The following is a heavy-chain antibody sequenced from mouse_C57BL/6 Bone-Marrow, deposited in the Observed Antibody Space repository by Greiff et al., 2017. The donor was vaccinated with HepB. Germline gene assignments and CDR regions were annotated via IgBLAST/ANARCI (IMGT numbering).Heavy chain of an antibody. J-gene: IGHJ3*01. CDR3: ARRVYYSSFAY. V-gene: IGHV1-80*01. Sequence: VQLQQSGAELVKPGASVKISCKASGYAFSSYWMNWVKQRPGKGLEWMGKIYPGDGDTNYNEKFKGKATLTADKSSSTAYMQLSSLTSEDSAVYFCARRVYYSSFAYWGQGTLVTVSA. CDR1: GYAFSSYW. D-gene: IGHD2-12*01. CDR2: IYPGDGDT.